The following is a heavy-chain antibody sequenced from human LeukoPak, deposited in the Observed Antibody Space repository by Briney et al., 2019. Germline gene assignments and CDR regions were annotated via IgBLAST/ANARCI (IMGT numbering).Heavy chain of an antibody. CDR1: GYTFTSYG. D-gene: IGHD5-18*01. Sequence: SVTVSCKASGYTFTSYGISWVRQAPGQGLEGMGIINPSGGSTGYAQRFQGRVTVTSDTSTSTVYMELSSLRSEDTAVYYCARCMGIQLWLPGYWGQGTLVTVSS. J-gene: IGHJ4*02. CDR3: ARCMGIQLWLPGY. CDR2: INPSGGST. V-gene: IGHV1-46*01.